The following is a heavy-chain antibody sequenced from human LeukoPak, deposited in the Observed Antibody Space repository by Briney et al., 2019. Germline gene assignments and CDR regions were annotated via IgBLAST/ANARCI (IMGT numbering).Heavy chain of an antibody. J-gene: IGHJ3*02. Sequence: GASVKVSCKASGYTFTSHGFSWVRQAPGRGLEWMGWISTSNGNTKYAQKVQDRVTMTTDTSTSTAYMELRSLRSDDTAVYYCASTTIAAAPHAFDIWGQGTMVTVSS. V-gene: IGHV1-18*01. CDR3: ASTTIAAAPHAFDI. CDR2: ISTSNGNT. D-gene: IGHD6-13*01. CDR1: GYTFTSHG.